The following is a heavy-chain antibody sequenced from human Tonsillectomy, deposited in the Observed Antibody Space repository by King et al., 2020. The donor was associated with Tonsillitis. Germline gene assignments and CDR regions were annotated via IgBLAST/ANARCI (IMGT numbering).Heavy chain of an antibody. CDR3: AKVYDYGSGSYFNDYYGMDV. Sequence: VQLVQSGGGVVQPGRSLRLSCAASGFTFSSYGMHWVRQAPGKGLEWVAVISYDGTNKYYADSVKGRFTISRDNSKNTLYLQMNSLRPEDTAVYYCAKVYDYGSGSYFNDYYGMDVWGQGTTVTVAS. J-gene: IGHJ6*02. V-gene: IGHV3-30*18. CDR2: ISYDGTNK. D-gene: IGHD3-10*01. CDR1: GFTFSSYG.